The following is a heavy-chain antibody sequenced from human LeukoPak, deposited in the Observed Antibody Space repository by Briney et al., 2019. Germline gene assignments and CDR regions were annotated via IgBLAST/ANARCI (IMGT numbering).Heavy chain of an antibody. CDR2: ISGSGGST. CDR1: GFTFSSYA. V-gene: IGHV3-23*01. J-gene: IGHJ4*02. Sequence: GGSLRLSCAASGFTFSSYAMSWVRQAPGKGLEWVSAISGSGGSTYYADSVKGRFTISRDNSKNTLYLQMNGLRAEDTAVYYCAKGTYSSSWSDFDYWGQGTLVTVSS. CDR3: AKGTYSSSWSDFDY. D-gene: IGHD6-13*01.